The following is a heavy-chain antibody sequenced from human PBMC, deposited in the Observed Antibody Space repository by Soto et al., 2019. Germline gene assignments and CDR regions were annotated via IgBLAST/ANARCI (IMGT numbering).Heavy chain of an antibody. CDR1: GFTFSRYW. CDR2: IKEVGSET. J-gene: IGHJ4*02. V-gene: IGHV3-7*01. D-gene: IGHD2-15*01. CDR3: VGLLLGY. Sequence: EVQLVDSGGDLVQPGGSLRLSCAASGFTFSRYWMNWVRQAPGKGLEWVASIKEVGSETHYVDSVEDRFTISRDNAKNPLYLQMNSLIAEDSAVYYCVGLLLGYWAPWTLVPGSS.